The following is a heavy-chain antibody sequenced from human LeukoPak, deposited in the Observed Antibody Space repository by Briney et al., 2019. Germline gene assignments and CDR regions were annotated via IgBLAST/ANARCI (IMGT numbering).Heavy chain of an antibody. V-gene: IGHV1-2*02. D-gene: IGHD6-13*01. CDR2: INPHSGDT. Sequence: ASVKVSCKASGYTFTNYYMHWVRQAPGQGLEWMGWINPHSGDTNYAQKFQGRVTMTRDTSISTAYMELSRLRSDDTAVYYCARAVSLDSSSWYAFDIWGQGTMVTVSS. CDR1: GYTFTNYY. J-gene: IGHJ3*02. CDR3: ARAVSLDSSSWYAFDI.